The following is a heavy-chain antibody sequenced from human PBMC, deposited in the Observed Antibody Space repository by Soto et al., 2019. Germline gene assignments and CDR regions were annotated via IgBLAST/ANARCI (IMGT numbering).Heavy chain of an antibody. V-gene: IGHV1-69*12. D-gene: IGHD5-12*01. CDR3: ARDGGRDGYFGNWLDP. CDR1: GGTFSNYA. Sequence: QVQLVQSGAEVKKPGSSVKVSCKASGGTFSNYAISWVRQAPGQGLEWVGGIIPIFGTTNFAQKFQGRVTITADESTTTAYRELSGRRSEDTAVYYCARDGGRDGYFGNWLDPWGQGTLVTVAS. CDR2: IIPIFGTT. J-gene: IGHJ5*02.